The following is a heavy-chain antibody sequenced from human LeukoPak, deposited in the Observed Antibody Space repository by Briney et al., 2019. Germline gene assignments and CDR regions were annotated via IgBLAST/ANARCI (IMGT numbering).Heavy chain of an antibody. CDR1: GFTFSSYA. CDR3: AKTAAVITPDYFDD. J-gene: IGHJ4*02. CDR2: ISYDGSNK. D-gene: IGHD1-14*01. Sequence: GGSLRLSCAASGFTFSSYAMHWVRQAPGKGLEWVAVISYDGSNKYYADSVKGRFTISRDNSKNTLYLQMNSLRAEDTAVYYCAKTAAVITPDYFDDWGQGTLVTVSS. V-gene: IGHV3-30-3*02.